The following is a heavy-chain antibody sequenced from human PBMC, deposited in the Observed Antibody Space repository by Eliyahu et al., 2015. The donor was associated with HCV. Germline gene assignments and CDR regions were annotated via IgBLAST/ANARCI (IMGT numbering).Heavy chain of an antibody. CDR3: AALKTHQESAWYYYYYMDV. CDR1: GGSISSGDYY. V-gene: IGHV4-30-4*08. D-gene: IGHD2/OR15-2a*01. CDR2: LHYSGST. Sequence: QVQLQESGPGLVKPSQTLSLTCTVSGGSISSGDYYWSWIRQPPGKGPGGVWVLHYSGSTYYNPSLKSRVTISVDTSKNQFSLKLSSVTAADTAVYYCAALKTHQESAWYYYYYMDVWGKGTTVTVSS. J-gene: IGHJ6*03.